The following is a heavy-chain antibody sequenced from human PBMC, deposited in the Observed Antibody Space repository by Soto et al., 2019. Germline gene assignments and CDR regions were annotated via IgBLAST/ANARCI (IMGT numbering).Heavy chain of an antibody. V-gene: IGHV3-48*01. Sequence: GGSLRLSCAASGFTFSSYSMNWVRQAPGKGLEWVSYISSSSSTIYYADSVKGRFTISRDNAKNSLYLQMNSLRAEDTAVYYCARDAPTYSSSWSPKEDREYFQHWGQGTLVTVSS. CDR1: GFTFSSYS. CDR3: ARDAPTYSSSWSPKEDREYFQH. CDR2: ISSSSSTI. J-gene: IGHJ1*01. D-gene: IGHD6-13*01.